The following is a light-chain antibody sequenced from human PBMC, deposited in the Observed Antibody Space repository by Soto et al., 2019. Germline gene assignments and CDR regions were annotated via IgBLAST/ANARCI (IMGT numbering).Light chain of an antibody. CDR1: QSVSSD. CDR2: GAS. J-gene: IGKJ4*01. Sequence: EIVMTQSPATLSVSPGERATLSCRASQSVSSDLAWYQQNPGQAPRLLIYGASTRATGIPATFSGSGSGTEFTLTITSLQSEDFAVYYCQQYNEWPHTFGGGTKVEIK. CDR3: QQYNEWPHT. V-gene: IGKV3-15*01.